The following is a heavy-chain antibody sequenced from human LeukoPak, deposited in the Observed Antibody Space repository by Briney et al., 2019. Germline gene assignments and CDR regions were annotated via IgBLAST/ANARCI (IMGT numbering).Heavy chain of an antibody. J-gene: IGHJ6*02. CDR1: GGSISSSDW. CDR2: IYHSGRT. V-gene: IGHV4-4*02. D-gene: IGHD2-15*01. CDR3: ARDGGGSLYGMDV. Sequence: PSETLSLTCAVSGGSISSSDWWTWVRQPPGKGLEWIGEIYHSGRTNYSPSLRSRVTMSIDTSNNQFSLKLNSVTAADTAVYYCARDGGGSLYGMDVWGQGTTVTVSS.